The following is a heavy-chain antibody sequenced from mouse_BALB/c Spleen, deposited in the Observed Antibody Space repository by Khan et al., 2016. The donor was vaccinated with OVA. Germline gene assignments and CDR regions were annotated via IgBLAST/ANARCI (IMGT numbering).Heavy chain of an antibody. CDR1: GYTFSTYW. V-gene: IGHV1-7*01. CDR3: TRDRIDY. CDR2: INPTSGYT. Sequence: QVQLKQSGAALAKPGASVKMSCKASGYTFSTYWMHWVKQRPGQGLEWIGYINPTSGYTDYNEKFKDKATLSADKSSSTAYIQLSRLTSEDSAVYYCTRDRIDYWGQGTTLTVSS. J-gene: IGHJ2*01.